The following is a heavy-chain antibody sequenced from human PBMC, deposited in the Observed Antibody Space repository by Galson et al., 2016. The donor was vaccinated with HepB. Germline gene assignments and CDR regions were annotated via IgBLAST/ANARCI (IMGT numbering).Heavy chain of an antibody. D-gene: IGHD2-2*01. CDR2: ISYDGTNK. V-gene: IGHV3-30*18. J-gene: IGHJ4*02. CDR3: AKYAILACGTGCYADY. CDR1: GFTFRSYG. Sequence: SLRLSCAGSGFTFRSYGIHWVRQAPGKGLEWVAVISYDGTNKYYADSLKGRFTISRDNSKSTLYLQMNSLRAEDTAVYYCAKYAILACGTGCYADYWGQGTLVTVSS.